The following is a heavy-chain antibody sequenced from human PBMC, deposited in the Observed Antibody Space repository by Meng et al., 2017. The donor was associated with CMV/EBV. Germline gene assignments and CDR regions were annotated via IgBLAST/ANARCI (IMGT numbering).Heavy chain of an antibody. J-gene: IGHJ4*02. D-gene: IGHD4-17*01. CDR3: ARAYDYGDYDSCYFDY. CDR2: SYSGDST. V-gene: IGHV3-53*01. CDR1: GFAVRGNY. Sequence: GESLKISCAAPGFAVRGNYMSWVRQAPGKGLQWVSVSYSGDSTYYADSVKGRFTISRDNSKTTLYLQMNSLRAEDTAVDYCARAYDYGDYDSCYFDYWGQGTLVTVSS.